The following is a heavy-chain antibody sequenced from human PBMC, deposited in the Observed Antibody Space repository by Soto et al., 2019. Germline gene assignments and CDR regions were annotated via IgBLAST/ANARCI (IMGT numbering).Heavy chain of an antibody. Sequence: DLEQSGAEVKKPGSSVKVSCKASGGTFRTAAISWVRQAPGQGLEWRGGIMPVFRTPDYAQRFQGRVTITADESTSTAYMELSGLRSDDTAVYYCARENDRPQLGGNYYYILDVWGQGTTITVSS. D-gene: IGHD3-3*02. CDR1: GGTFRTAA. CDR3: ARENDRPQLGGNYYYILDV. V-gene: IGHV1-69*01. CDR2: IMPVFRTP. J-gene: IGHJ6*02.